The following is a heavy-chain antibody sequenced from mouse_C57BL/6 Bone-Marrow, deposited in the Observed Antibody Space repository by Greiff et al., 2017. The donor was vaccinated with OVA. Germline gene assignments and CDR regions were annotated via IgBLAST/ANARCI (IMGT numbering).Heavy chain of an antibody. CDR3: VRERWYLGVYWYFDV. CDR1: GFTFNTYA. CDR2: IRSKSSNYAT. D-gene: IGHD2-1*01. J-gene: IGHJ1*03. Sequence: EVMLVESGGGLVQPKGSLKLSCAASGFTFNTYAMHWVRQAPGKGLEWVARIRSKSSNYATYYADSVKDRFTISRDDSQSMLYLQMNNLKTEDTAMYYCVRERWYLGVYWYFDVWGTGTTVTVSS. V-gene: IGHV10-3*01.